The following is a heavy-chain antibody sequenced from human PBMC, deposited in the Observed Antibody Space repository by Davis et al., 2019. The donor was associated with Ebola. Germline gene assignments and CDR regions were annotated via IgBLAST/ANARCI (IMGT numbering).Heavy chain of an antibody. CDR2: ISRSSSYI. V-gene: IGHV3-21*01. D-gene: IGHD6-19*01. J-gene: IGHJ4*02. Sequence: GGSLRLSCAASGFTFTSYSMNWVRQAPGKALEWVSSISRSSSYIYYADSVQGRFTISRDNSKNSLYLQMNSLRAEDTAVYYCARSIAVAYFDYWGQGTLVTGSS. CDR1: GFTFTSYS. CDR3: ARSIAVAYFDY.